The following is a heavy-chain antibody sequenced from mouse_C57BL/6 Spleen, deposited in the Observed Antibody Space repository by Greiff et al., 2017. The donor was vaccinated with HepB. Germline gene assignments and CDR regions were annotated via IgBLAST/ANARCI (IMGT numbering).Heavy chain of an antibody. CDR3: ARQGDGNYGDWYFDV. J-gene: IGHJ1*03. D-gene: IGHD2-1*01. CDR2: ISSGGSYT. V-gene: IGHV5-6*01. Sequence: EVNLVESGGDLVKPGGSLKLSCAASGFTFSSYGMSWVRQTPDKRLEWVATISSGGSYTYYPDSVKGRFTISRDNAKNTLYLQMSSLTSEDTAMYYCARQGDGNYGDWYFDVWGTGTTVTVSS. CDR1: GFTFSSYG.